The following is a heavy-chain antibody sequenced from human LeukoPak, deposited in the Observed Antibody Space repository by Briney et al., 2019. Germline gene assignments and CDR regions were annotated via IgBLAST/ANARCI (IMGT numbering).Heavy chain of an antibody. D-gene: IGHD1-14*01. CDR3: ARSNQADDY. V-gene: IGHV3-74*01. Sequence: GGSLRLSCAASGFTFSDYWMHWVRQVPGKGLVWVSRINSGGSRTTYADSVKGRFTISRDNAKNTLYLQMGSLRAEDTGVYYCARSNQADDYWGQGTLVTVSP. CDR2: INSGGSRT. J-gene: IGHJ4*02. CDR1: GFTFSDYW.